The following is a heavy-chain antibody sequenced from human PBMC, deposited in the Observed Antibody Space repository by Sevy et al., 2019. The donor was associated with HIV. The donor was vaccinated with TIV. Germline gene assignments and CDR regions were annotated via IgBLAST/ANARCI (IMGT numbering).Heavy chain of an antibody. CDR3: TNRGGVIITGFES. Sequence: GGSLRLSCVASGFIFNSYTMSWVRQAPGKGLEWVSTIRGSGGSVYYPDSLKGRFTISRDNFKNTVSLQMNSLRAEDTAVYYSTNRGGVIITGFESWGQGTLVTVSS. V-gene: IGHV3-23*01. CDR1: GFIFNSYT. D-gene: IGHD3-16*01. CDR2: IRGSGGSV. J-gene: IGHJ4*02.